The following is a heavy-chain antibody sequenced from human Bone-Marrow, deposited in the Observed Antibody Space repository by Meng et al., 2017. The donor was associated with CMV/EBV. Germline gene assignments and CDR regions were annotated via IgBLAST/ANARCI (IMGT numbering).Heavy chain of an antibody. J-gene: IGHJ6*02. CDR3: ARPFGQSVGYYGMDV. CDR2: ISSSGNTK. Sequence: GESLKISCAASGFTFSSYELNWVRQAPEKGLEWVSYISSSGNTKYYEDSVKGRFTISRDNAKNSLYLQMNSLRAEDTAVYYCARPFGQSVGYYGMDVWGQGTTVTVSS. V-gene: IGHV3-48*03. CDR1: GFTFSSYE. D-gene: IGHD3-16*01.